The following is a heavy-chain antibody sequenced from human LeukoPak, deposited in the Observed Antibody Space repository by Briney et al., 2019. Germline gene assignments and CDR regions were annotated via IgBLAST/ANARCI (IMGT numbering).Heavy chain of an antibody. Sequence: GGSLRLSCAASGFTFSSYAMSWVRQAPGKGLEWVSAISDSGGSTYYADSVKGRFTISRDNSKNTVYLQMNSLRVDDTAVYYCANSKVADFHYWGQGTRVTVSS. CDR3: ANSKVADFHY. V-gene: IGHV3-23*01. D-gene: IGHD6-19*01. CDR2: ISDSGGST. CDR1: GFTFSSYA. J-gene: IGHJ4*02.